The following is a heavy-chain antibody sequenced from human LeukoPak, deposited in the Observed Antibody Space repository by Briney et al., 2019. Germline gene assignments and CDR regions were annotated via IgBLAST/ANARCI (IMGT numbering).Heavy chain of an antibody. Sequence: GGSLRLSCAASGFTFSSYWMSWVRLTPGKGLEWVANIKGDGSEKWYADSVKGRFTISRDNAQNSVHLQMNSLRAEDTAVYHCARDEYRSRWLHPWGQGTLVTVTS. CDR2: IKGDGSEK. D-gene: IGHD5-24*01. V-gene: IGHV3-7*01. CDR1: GFTFSSYW. CDR3: ARDEYRSRWLHP. J-gene: IGHJ5*02.